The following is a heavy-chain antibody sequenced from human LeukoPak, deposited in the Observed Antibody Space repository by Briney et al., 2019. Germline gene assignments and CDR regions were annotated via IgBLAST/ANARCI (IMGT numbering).Heavy chain of an antibody. D-gene: IGHD2-2*01. CDR3: ASEGRYCSSTSCSADY. V-gene: IGHV3-23*01. Sequence: GGSLRLSCAASGFTFSSFAISWVRQGPGKGLEWVASISGRGDGTSYADSVKGRFTISRDNTKNTLYLQMNSLRAEDTAVYYCASEGRYCSSTSCSADYWGQGTLVTVSS. CDR1: GFTFSSFA. J-gene: IGHJ4*02. CDR2: ISGRGDGT.